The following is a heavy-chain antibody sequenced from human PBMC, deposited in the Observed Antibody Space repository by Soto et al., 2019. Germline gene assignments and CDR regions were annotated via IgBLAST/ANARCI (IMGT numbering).Heavy chain of an antibody. Sequence: QVQLQESGPGLVKPSQTLSLTCTVSGGSISSGGYYWSWIRQHPGKGLEWIGYIYYSGSTYYNPYLKSRVTISVDTSKNQFSLKLSSVTAADTAVYYCARATLDSRITIFGVPNNWFDPWGQGTLVTVSS. CDR1: GGSISSGGYY. V-gene: IGHV4-31*03. CDR3: ARATLDSRITIFGVPNNWFDP. CDR2: IYYSGST. J-gene: IGHJ5*02. D-gene: IGHD3-3*01.